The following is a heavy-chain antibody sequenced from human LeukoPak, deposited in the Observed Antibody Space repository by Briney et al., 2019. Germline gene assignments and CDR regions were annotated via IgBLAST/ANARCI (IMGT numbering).Heavy chain of an antibody. CDR2: IYYSGST. CDR1: GGSISSYY. CDR3: ARGMKYDFWSGYYSPGMDV. J-gene: IGHJ6*02. V-gene: IGHV4-59*12. Sequence: PSETLSLTCTVSGGSISSYYWSWIRQPPGKGLEWSGYIYYSGSTNYNPSLKSRVTISVDTSKNQFSLKLSSVTAADTAVYYCARGMKYDFWSGYYSPGMDVWGQGTTVTVSS. D-gene: IGHD3-3*01.